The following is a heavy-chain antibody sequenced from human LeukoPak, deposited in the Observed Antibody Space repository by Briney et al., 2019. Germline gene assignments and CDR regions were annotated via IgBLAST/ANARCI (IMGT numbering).Heavy chain of an antibody. Sequence: GGSLRLSCAASGFTFSSYAMSWVRQAPGKGLEWVSAISGSGGSTYYADSVKGRFTISRDNSKNTLYLQMNSLRAEETAVYYCAKGSDFWSGYSYYYYYYYMDVWGKGTTVTVSS. CDR3: AKGSDFWSGYSYYYYYYYMDV. CDR2: ISGSGGST. CDR1: GFTFSSYA. J-gene: IGHJ6*03. V-gene: IGHV3-23*01. D-gene: IGHD3-3*01.